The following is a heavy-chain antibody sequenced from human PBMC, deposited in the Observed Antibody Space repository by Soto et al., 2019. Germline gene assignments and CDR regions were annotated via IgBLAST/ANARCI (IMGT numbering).Heavy chain of an antibody. D-gene: IGHD1-7*01. J-gene: IGHJ4*02. CDR2: IYYSGST. CDR1: GGSVSSGSYY. CDR3: ARSYEGTQDYYFDY. Sequence: SETLSLTCTVSGGSVSSGSYYWSWIRQPPGKGLEWIGYIYYSGSTNYNPSLKSRVTISVDTSKNQFSLKLSSVTAADTAVYYCARSYEGTQDYYFDYWGQGTLVTVSS. V-gene: IGHV4-61*01.